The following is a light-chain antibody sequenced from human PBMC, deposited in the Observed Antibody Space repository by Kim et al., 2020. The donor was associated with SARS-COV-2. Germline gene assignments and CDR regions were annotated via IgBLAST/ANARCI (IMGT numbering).Light chain of an antibody. CDR2: GKN. CDR3: YSRDRSENYYV. CDR1: SLRTYY. V-gene: IGLV3-19*01. Sequence: SSELTQDPAVSVALGPTVTITCQGASLRTYYASWYRQKPRQAPVVVTYGKNNRPSGIPGRFSCSGSGNTASLTITGAQAEDEADYYCYSRDRSENYYVLGTGTKVTVL. J-gene: IGLJ1*01.